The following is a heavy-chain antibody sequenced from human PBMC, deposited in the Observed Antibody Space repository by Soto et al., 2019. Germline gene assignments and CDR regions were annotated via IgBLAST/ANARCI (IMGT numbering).Heavy chain of an antibody. CDR1: GGSFSGYY. J-gene: IGHJ6*02. CDR2: INHSGST. Sequence: SETLSLTCAVYGGSFSGYYWSWIRQPPGKGLEWIGEINHSGSTNYNPSLKSRVTISVDTSKNQFSLKLSSVTAADTAVYYCARDFYDLDVWGQGTTVTVSS. CDR3: ARDFYDLDV. V-gene: IGHV4-34*01.